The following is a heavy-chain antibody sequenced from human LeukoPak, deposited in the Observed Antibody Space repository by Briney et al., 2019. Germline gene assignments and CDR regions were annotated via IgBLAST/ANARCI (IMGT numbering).Heavy chain of an antibody. V-gene: IGHV1-2*02. CDR1: GYTFTGYY. CDR2: INPNSGGT. Sequence: ASVKVSCKASGYTFTGYYLHWVRQAPGQGPEWMGWINPNSGGTNYAQKFQGRVTMTRDTSISTAYMELSSLRSDDTAVYYCARIWAAVVTDYWYFDLWGRGTLVTVSS. J-gene: IGHJ2*01. D-gene: IGHD4-23*01. CDR3: ARIWAAVVTDYWYFDL.